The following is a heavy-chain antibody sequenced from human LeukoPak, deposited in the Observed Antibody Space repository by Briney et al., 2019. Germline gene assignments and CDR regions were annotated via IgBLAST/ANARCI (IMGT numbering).Heavy chain of an antibody. D-gene: IGHD3-22*01. V-gene: IGHV1-18*01. J-gene: IGHJ3*02. CDR1: DYTFTSYG. CDR2: ISAYNGNT. CDR3: AREHYDSSGQSTDAFDI. Sequence: ASVKVSCKASDYTFTSYGISWVRQAPGQGLEWMGWISAYNGNTNYAQKLQGRVTMTTDTSTSTAYMELRSLRSDDTAVYYCAREHYDSSGQSTDAFDIWGQGTMVTVSS.